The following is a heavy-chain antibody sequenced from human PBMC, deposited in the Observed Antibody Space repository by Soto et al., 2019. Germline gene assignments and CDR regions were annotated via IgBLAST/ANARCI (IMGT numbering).Heavy chain of an antibody. D-gene: IGHD2-2*01. CDR2: ISWNSGSI. Sequence: GGSLRLSCAASGFTFDDYAMHWVRQAPGKGLEWVSGISWNSGSIGYADSVKGRFTISRDNAKNSLYLQMNSLRAEDTALYYCAKDMGIVVVPAAFDIWGQGTMVTVSS. CDR1: GFTFDDYA. CDR3: AKDMGIVVVPAAFDI. V-gene: IGHV3-9*01. J-gene: IGHJ3*02.